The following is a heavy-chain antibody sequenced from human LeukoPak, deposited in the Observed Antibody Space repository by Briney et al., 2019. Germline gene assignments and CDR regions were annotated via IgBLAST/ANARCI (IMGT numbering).Heavy chain of an antibody. CDR2: INPNSGGT. CDR1: GYTFTGYY. CDR3: AREVVLRYFDWFPAVFDP. J-gene: IGHJ5*02. D-gene: IGHD3-9*01. Sequence: GASVKVSCKASGYTFTGYYMHWVRQAPGQGLEWMGWINPNSGGTNYAQKFQGRVTMTRDTSISTAYMELSRLRSDDTAVYYCAREVVLRYFDWFPAVFDPWGQGTLVTVSS. V-gene: IGHV1-2*02.